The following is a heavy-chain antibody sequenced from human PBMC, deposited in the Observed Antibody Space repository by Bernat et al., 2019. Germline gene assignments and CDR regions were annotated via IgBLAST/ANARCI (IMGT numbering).Heavy chain of an antibody. CDR3: ARDLGRVTMSRHPPGY. Sequence: QVQLVESGGGVVQPGRSLRLSCAASGFTFSSYAMHWVRQAPGKGLEWVAVISYDGSNKYYADSVKGRFTISRDNSKNTLYLQMNSLRAEDTAVYYCARDLGRVTMSRHPPGYWGQGTLVTVSS. D-gene: IGHD3-22*01. J-gene: IGHJ4*02. CDR1: GFTFSSYA. CDR2: ISYDGSNK. V-gene: IGHV3-30*01.